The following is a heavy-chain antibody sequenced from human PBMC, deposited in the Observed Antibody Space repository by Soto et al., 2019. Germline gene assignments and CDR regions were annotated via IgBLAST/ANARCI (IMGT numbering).Heavy chain of an antibody. CDR1: GFTFSSYG. Sequence: QVQLVESGGGVVQPGRSLRLACAASGFTFSSYGMHWDRQAPGKELEWVAVISYDGSNKYYADSVKGRFTISRDNSKNTLYLQMNSLRAEDTAVYYCAKDLLRPGRAYGMDVWGQGTTVTVSS. CDR2: ISYDGSNK. J-gene: IGHJ6*02. CDR3: AKDLLRPGRAYGMDV. V-gene: IGHV3-30*18.